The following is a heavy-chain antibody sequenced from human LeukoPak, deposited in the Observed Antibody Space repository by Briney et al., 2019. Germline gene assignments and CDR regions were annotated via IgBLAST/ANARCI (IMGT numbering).Heavy chain of an antibody. CDR3: ARDLGLPLYDYSGF. CDR2: IETDGKSA. Sequence: GGSLRLSSAVSGLTLSSYRMHWLRQAPGKGLVWVSAIETDGKSATYADSVKGRFTISRDNAKNSLYLQMNSLRAEDTAVYYSARDLGLPLYDYSGFWGQGTLVTVSS. CDR1: GLTLSSYR. D-gene: IGHD3-16*01. V-gene: IGHV3-74*01. J-gene: IGHJ4*02.